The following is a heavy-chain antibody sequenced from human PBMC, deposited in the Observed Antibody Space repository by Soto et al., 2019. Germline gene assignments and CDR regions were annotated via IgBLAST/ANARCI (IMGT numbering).Heavy chain of an antibody. D-gene: IGHD6-19*01. CDR1: GGSISSSSYY. J-gene: IGHJ4*02. CDR2: IYYSGST. Sequence: SETLSLTCTVSGGSISSSSYYWGWIRQPPGKGLEWIGSIYYSGSTYYNPSLKSRVTISVDTSKNQFSLKLSSVTAADTAVYYCARLEYSSGPPTDWGQGTLVTVSS. V-gene: IGHV4-39*01. CDR3: ARLEYSSGPPTD.